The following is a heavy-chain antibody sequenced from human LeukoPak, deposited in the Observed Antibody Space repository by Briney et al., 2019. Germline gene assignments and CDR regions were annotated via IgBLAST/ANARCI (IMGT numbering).Heavy chain of an antibody. CDR1: GGSISSSSYY. CDR2: IYYSGST. Sequence: SETLSLTCTVSGGSISSSSYYWGWIRQPPGKGLEWIGSIYYSGSTYYNLSLKSRVTISVDTSKNQFSLKLSSVTAADTAVYYCARVREYYYADWGQGTLVTVSS. J-gene: IGHJ4*02. V-gene: IGHV4-39*07. D-gene: IGHD3-10*01. CDR3: ARVREYYYAD.